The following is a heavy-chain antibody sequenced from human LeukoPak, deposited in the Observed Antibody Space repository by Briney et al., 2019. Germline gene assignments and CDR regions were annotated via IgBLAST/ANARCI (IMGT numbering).Heavy chain of an antibody. CDR1: GFTFTNYG. CDR2: IVSSSANI. V-gene: IGHV3-21*01. CDR3: ARGLCGGDCYDY. D-gene: IGHD2-21*01. J-gene: IGHJ4*02. Sequence: GGSLRLSCAASGFTFTNYGMNWARQAPGKGLEWVASIVSSSANIYYADSVKGRFTISRDNAKNSVYLQMNSLRVEDTAVYYCARGLCGGDCYDYWGQGNLVTVSS.